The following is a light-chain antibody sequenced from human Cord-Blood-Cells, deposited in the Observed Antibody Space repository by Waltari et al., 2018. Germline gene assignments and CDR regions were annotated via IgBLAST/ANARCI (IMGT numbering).Light chain of an antibody. V-gene: IGLV2-11*01. CDR3: CSYAGSYV. Sequence: QSVLTPPRSVSGSPGQSVTISCTVTSSDVGGYNYVSWYQQHPGKAPKPMIYDVSKRPSGVPDRFSGSKSGNTACLTISELQAEDEADYDCCSYAGSYVVGTGTKVTVL. CDR1: SSDVGGYNY. CDR2: DVS. J-gene: IGLJ1*01.